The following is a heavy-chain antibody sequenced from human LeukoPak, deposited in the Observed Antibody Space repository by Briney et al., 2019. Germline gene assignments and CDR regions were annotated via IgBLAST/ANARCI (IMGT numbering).Heavy chain of an antibody. Sequence: PGGSLRLSCEASGFNFPIYGMSWVRQAPGKGLQWVSIVISDGTTYYADSVKGRFTISRDNSKNTVYLQMNSLGADDTAVYYCARSRGHDYWGQGTLVTVSS. D-gene: IGHD3/OR15-3a*01. V-gene: IGHV3-23*01. J-gene: IGHJ4*02. CDR1: GFNFPIYG. CDR2: VISDGTT. CDR3: ARSRGHDY.